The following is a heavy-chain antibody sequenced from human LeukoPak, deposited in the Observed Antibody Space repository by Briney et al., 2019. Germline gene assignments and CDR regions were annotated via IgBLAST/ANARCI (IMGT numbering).Heavy chain of an antibody. Sequence: PSETLSLTCAVYGGSFSGYYWSWIRHPQGKVLEWIGEINHSGSTNYNPSLKSRVTISVDTSKNQFSLKLSSVTAADTAVYYCARAPYSSSFFDYWGQGTLVTVSS. J-gene: IGHJ4*02. D-gene: IGHD6-13*01. CDR1: GGSFSGYY. CDR2: INHSGST. CDR3: ARAPYSSSFFDY. V-gene: IGHV4-34*01.